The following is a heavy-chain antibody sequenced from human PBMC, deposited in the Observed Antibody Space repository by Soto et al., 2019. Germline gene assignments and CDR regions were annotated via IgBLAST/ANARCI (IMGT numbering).Heavy chain of an antibody. V-gene: IGHV3-66*01. D-gene: IGHD2-21*02. J-gene: IGHJ2*01. CDR1: GFTVSTNY. CDR3: ARDFIVVVTDGRYFDL. Sequence: EEQLVESGGGLVQPGGSLRLSCAASGFTVSTNYMSWVRQAPGKGLEWVSVIYSGGSTYYTDSVEGRFTISRDNSKNTLYLQMNSLRAEDTAVYYCARDFIVVVTDGRYFDLWGRGTLVTVSS. CDR2: IYSGGST.